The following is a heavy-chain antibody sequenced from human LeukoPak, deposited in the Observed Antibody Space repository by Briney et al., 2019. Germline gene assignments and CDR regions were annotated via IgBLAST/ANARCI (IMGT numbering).Heavy chain of an antibody. CDR2: IYAGGKT. CDR1: GFTVGNNY. V-gene: IGHV3-53*01. Sequence: PGGSLRLSCAASGFTVGNNYMSWVRQAPGKGLEWVSVIYAGGKTYYADSVEGRFTISRDNSKNTLYLQMNSLRVEDTAVYYCARDFFGWGYDVSDIWGQGTMVTVSS. J-gene: IGHJ3*02. D-gene: IGHD6-19*01. CDR3: ARDFFGWGYDVSDI.